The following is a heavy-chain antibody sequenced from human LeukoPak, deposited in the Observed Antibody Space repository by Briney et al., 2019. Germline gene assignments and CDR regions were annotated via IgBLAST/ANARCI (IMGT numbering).Heavy chain of an antibody. J-gene: IGHJ4*02. CDR2: ISSSGSTI. CDR1: GFTISSYE. Sequence: GGSLRLSCAASGFTISSYEMNWVRQAPGKGLEWVSYISSSGSTIYYADSVKGRFTISRDNVKNSLYLQMNSLRAEDTAVYYCARADSSGWGSLDYWGQGTLVTVSS. D-gene: IGHD6-19*01. V-gene: IGHV3-48*03. CDR3: ARADSSGWGSLDY.